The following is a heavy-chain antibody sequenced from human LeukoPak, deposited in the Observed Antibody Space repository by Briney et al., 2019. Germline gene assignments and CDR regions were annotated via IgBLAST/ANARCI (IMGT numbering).Heavy chain of an antibody. Sequence: SETLSLTCTVSGGSISSYYWSWIRQPPGKGLEWIGYIYYSGSTNYNPSLKSRVTISVDTSKNQSSLKLSSVTAADTAVYYCAREYSSGWYNAQYYFDYWGQGTLVTVSS. CDR2: IYYSGST. V-gene: IGHV4-59*12. CDR3: AREYSSGWYNAQYYFDY. CDR1: GGSISSYY. D-gene: IGHD6-19*01. J-gene: IGHJ4*02.